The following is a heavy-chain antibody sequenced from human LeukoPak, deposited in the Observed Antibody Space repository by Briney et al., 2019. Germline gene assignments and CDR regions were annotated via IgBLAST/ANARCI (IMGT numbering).Heavy chain of an antibody. Sequence: GGSLRLSCAASGFAFSSYSMNWVRQAPGKGLEWVSSISSSSSYIYYADSVKGRFTISRDNAKNSLYLQMNSLRAGDTAVYYCARAAYSSTWYSRYFDLWGRGTLVTVSS. CDR1: GFAFSSYS. J-gene: IGHJ2*01. V-gene: IGHV3-21*01. CDR2: ISSSSSYI. CDR3: ARAAYSSTWYSRYFDL. D-gene: IGHD6-13*01.